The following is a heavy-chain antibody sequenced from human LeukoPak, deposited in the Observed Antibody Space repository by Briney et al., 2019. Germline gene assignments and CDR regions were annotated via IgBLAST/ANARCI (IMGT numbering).Heavy chain of an antibody. Sequence: GGSLRLSCSTSGFTFSNHFMHRVRQAPGKGLEYVSSIGPNGASTLYADSVKGRFAISRDNSKNALYLQLTSLRLEDTALYYCVKDLTGTWSFDYWGQGTLVTVSS. CDR3: VKDLTGTWSFDY. J-gene: IGHJ4*02. CDR2: IGPNGAST. V-gene: IGHV3-64D*06. D-gene: IGHD3-9*01. CDR1: GFTFSNHF.